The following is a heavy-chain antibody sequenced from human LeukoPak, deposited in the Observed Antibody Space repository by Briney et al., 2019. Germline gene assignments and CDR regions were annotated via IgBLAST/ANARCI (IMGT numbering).Heavy chain of an antibody. CDR3: ARGDYYDSSGFYTDAFDI. CDR1: GFTFSRYW. V-gene: IGHV3-7*01. CDR2: IKQDRSEK. D-gene: IGHD3-22*01. Sequence: PGGSLRLSCAASGFTFSRYWMSWARQAPGKGLEWVANIKQDRSEKFYVDSVKGRFTISRDNAKNSLYLQMNSLRAEDTALYYCARGDYYDSSGFYTDAFDIWGQGTMVTVSS. J-gene: IGHJ3*02.